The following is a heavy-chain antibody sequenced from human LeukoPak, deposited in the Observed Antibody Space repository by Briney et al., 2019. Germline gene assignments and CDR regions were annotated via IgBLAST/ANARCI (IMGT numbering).Heavy chain of an antibody. CDR1: GFTFSGYA. V-gene: IGHV3-30*04. CDR3: ASDMGGSGWTFDY. Sequence: GGSLRLSCAVSGFTFSGYAMHWVRQAPGKGLEWVAVISFDGSSQYYGDSVKGRFTVSRDNSKSTLYLQMNSLRPDDTAIYHCASDMGGSGWTFDYWGQGTLVTVSP. J-gene: IGHJ4*02. D-gene: IGHD3-16*01. CDR2: ISFDGSSQ.